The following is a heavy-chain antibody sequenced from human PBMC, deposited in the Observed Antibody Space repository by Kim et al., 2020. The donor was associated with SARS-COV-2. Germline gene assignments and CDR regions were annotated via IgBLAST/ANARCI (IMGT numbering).Heavy chain of an antibody. J-gene: IGHJ4*02. CDR2: ISGSGGST. CDR1: GFTFSSYA. CDR3: AKLTRGYSYGYGY. D-gene: IGHD5-18*01. Sequence: GRSLRLSCAASGFTFSSYAMSWVRQAPGKGLEWVSAISGSGGSTYYADSVKGRFTISRDNSKNTLYLQMNSLRAEDTAVYYCAKLTRGYSYGYGYWGQGTLVTVSS. V-gene: IGHV3-23*01.